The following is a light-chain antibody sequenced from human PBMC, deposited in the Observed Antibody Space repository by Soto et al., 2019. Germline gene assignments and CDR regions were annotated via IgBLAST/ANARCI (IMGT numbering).Light chain of an antibody. CDR1: SSDVGAYNF. CDR2: EVS. V-gene: IGLV2-14*03. J-gene: IGLJ1*01. Sequence: QSALTQPASVSGSPGQSITISCTGTSSDVGAYNFVSWYQQHPGKAPKLMIFEVSSRPSGVSDRFSGSKSGNTASLTISGLQAEDEGDYYCSSYTSSNTHVFGSGTKLTVL. CDR3: SSYTSSNTHV.